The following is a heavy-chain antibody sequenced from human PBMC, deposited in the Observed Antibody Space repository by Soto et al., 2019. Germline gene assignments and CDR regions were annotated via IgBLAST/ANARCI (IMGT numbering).Heavy chain of an antibody. D-gene: IGHD5-18*01. J-gene: IGHJ6*02. V-gene: IGHV4-30-4*01. Sequence: QVQLQESGPGLVKPSQTLSLTCTVSGGSISSGDYYWSWIRQPPGKGLEWIGYIYYSGSTYYNPSLKSRVTISVDTSKNQFSLKLSSVTAADTAVYYCARDPSSAMVTEYYYYYGMDVWGQGTTVTVSS. CDR3: ARDPSSAMVTEYYYYYGMDV. CDR1: GGSISSGDYY. CDR2: IYYSGST.